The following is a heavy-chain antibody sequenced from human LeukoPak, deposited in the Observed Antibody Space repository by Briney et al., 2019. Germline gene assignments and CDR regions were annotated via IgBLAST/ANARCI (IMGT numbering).Heavy chain of an antibody. V-gene: IGHV3-48*01. J-gene: IGHJ4*02. Sequence: GGSLRLSCAASGFAVNCYDMHWVRQAPGEGPQWIAYFGISGTIYYADSVRGRFTISRDSAKNSLYLQMNGLRVDDTAIYYCAGYGVYPYWGQGTPVTVSS. CDR1: GFAVNCYD. CDR3: AGYGVYPY. D-gene: IGHD4-17*01. CDR2: FGISGTI.